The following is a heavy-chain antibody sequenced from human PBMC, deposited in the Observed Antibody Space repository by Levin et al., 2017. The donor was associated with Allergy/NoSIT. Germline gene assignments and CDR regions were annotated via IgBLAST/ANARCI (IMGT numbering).Heavy chain of an antibody. Sequence: GESLKISCAASGFTFSSYAMSWVRQAPGKGLEWVSAISGSGGSTYYADSVKGRFTISRDNSKNTLYLQMNSLRAEDTAVYYCAKDSVIAAGYFDYWGQGTLVTVSS. J-gene: IGHJ4*02. D-gene: IGHD6-13*01. V-gene: IGHV3-23*01. CDR1: GFTFSSYA. CDR2: ISGSGGST. CDR3: AKDSVIAAGYFDY.